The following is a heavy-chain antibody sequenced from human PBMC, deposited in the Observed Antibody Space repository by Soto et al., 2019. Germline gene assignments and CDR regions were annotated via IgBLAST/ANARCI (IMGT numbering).Heavy chain of an antibody. CDR3: ARDSTGYNYGYEVDY. Sequence: GGSLRLSCAASGFTFSSYTMNWVRQAPGKGLEWVSSISSSSSYIYYADSVKGRFTISRDNAKNSLYLQMNSLRAEDTALYYCARDSTGYNYGYEVDYWGQGTLVTVSS. CDR1: GFTFSSYT. D-gene: IGHD5-18*01. CDR2: ISSSSSYI. V-gene: IGHV3-21*01. J-gene: IGHJ4*02.